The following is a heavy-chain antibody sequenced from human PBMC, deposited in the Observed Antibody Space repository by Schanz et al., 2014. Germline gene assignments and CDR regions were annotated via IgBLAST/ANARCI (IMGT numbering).Heavy chain of an antibody. J-gene: IGHJ6*02. CDR1: EFTFSSYG. V-gene: IGHV3-23*04. CDR3: AKGMGYCSGGTCYDYYYYGLDV. CDR2: ISHSGGSK. D-gene: IGHD2-15*01. Sequence: EVQLVESGGGLVKPGGSLRLSCEASEFTFSSYGMHWVRQAPGKGLEWVSSISHSGGSKYYADSVKGRFTISRDNSENTLYLQMNSLSADDTAVFYCAKGMGYCSGGTCYDYYYYGLDVWGQGTTVTVSS.